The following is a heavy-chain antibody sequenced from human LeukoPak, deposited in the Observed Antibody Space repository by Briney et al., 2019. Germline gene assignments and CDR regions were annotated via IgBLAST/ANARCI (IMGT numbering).Heavy chain of an antibody. J-gene: IGHJ4*02. V-gene: IGHV3-74*01. CDR3: ARDHGY. CDR1: GFTFSTYW. CDR2: INSDGSNI. Sequence: GGPLRLSCADSGFTFSTYWMHWVRQAPGKGLVWVSHINSDGSNINYADSVKGRFTISRDNAKNTLYLQMNSLRAEDTAVYYCARDHGYWGQGTLVTVSS.